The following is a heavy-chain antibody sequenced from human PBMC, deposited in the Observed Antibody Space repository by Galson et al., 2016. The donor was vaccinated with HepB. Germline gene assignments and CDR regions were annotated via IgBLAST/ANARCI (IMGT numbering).Heavy chain of an antibody. CDR2: ISYDGSDT. D-gene: IGHD3-10*01. CDR1: GFTFENYG. Sequence: SLRLSCAASGFTFENYGMHWVRQAPGKGLERVTVISYDGSDTYYADSVKGRFTVSRDNSKNTLYLQMNSLRPDDSAVYYCAKDRSFANFYGSGTYYKEWGQGTMVTVSS. CDR3: AKDRSFANFYGSGTYYKE. V-gene: IGHV3-30*18. J-gene: IGHJ4*02.